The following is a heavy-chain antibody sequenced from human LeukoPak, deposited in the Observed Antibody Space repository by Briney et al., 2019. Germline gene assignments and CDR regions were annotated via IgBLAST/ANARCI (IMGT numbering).Heavy chain of an antibody. D-gene: IGHD7-27*01. Sequence: PGGSLRLSCAASGFTFSSYWMSWVRQAPGKGLEWVANIKQDGSEKYYVDSVKGRFTISRDNAKNSLYLQMNSLRAGDTALYFCARDLSSLGLDDWGQGTLVTVSS. CDR1: GFTFSSYW. CDR3: ARDLSSLGLDD. V-gene: IGHV3-7*03. J-gene: IGHJ4*02. CDR2: IKQDGSEK.